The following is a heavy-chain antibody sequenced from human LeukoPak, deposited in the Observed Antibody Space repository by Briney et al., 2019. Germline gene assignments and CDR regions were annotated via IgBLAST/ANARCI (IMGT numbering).Heavy chain of an antibody. V-gene: IGHV3-23*01. CDR1: GFTFSSYA. D-gene: IGHD2-21*02. CDR2: ISGSGGST. J-gene: IGHJ3*02. CDR3: ARDYPSDIVVVTGAFDI. Sequence: GSLRLSCAASGFTFSSYAMSWVRQAPGKGLEWVSAISGSGGSTYYADSVKGRFTISRDNSKNTLYLQMNSLRAEDTAVYYCARDYPSDIVVVTGAFDIWGQGTMVTVSS.